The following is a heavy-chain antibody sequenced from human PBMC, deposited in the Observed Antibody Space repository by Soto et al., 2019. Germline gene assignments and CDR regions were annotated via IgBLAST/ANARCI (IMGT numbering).Heavy chain of an antibody. V-gene: IGHV4-59*01. CDR2: IYYSGST. J-gene: IGHJ4*02. CDR1: GGSISSYY. Sequence: ASETLSLTCTVSGGSISSYYWSWIRQPPGKGLEWIGYIYYSGSTNYNPSPKSRVTISVDTSKNQFSLKLSSVTAADTAVYYCAREYYYDSSGWTLDYWGQGALVTVSS. D-gene: IGHD3-22*01. CDR3: AREYYYDSSGWTLDY.